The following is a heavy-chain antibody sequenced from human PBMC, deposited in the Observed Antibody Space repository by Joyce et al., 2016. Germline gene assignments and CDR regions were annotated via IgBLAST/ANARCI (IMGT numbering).Heavy chain of an antibody. V-gene: IGHV3-49*03. D-gene: IGHD2-8*01. CDR3: SRETWGTGNGDRTK. Sequence: EVQLAESGGGLVQPGRSLRLSCTTSGFTLGVYGMSWLRQAPGQGLEWVSFIRPKAYGGTTEYAASVKGRFTISRDDSKSIVYLQMNSLKIEDTAVYYCSRETWGTGNGDRTKWGQGTLVTVSS. J-gene: IGHJ4*02. CDR1: GFTLGVYG. CDR2: IRPKAYGGTT.